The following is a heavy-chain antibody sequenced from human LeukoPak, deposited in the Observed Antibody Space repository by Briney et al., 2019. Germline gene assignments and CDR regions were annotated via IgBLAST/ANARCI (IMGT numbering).Heavy chain of an antibody. CDR2: IVHDGSQQ. Sequence: PGGSLRLSCAASGFTISNYAIHWVRQPPGKGLEWVAVIVHDGSQQYYTDSVRGRFTISRDISKNTLYLQMNSLRVEDTAVYYCARDGVTGGILDYWGQGILVTVSS. D-gene: IGHD3-16*01. J-gene: IGHJ4*02. V-gene: IGHV3-30*04. CDR3: ARDGVTGGILDY. CDR1: GFTISNYA.